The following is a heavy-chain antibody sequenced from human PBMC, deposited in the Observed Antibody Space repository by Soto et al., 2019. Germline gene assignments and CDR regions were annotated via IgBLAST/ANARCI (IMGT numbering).Heavy chain of an antibody. J-gene: IGHJ6*03. D-gene: IGHD2-2*03. CDR2: ISGSGGST. CDR3: ANHHGYCSSTSCSRYYYYMDV. CDR1: GFTFSSYA. Sequence: GGSLRLSCAASGFTFSSYAMSWVRQAPGKGLEWVSAISGSGGSTYYADSVKGRFTISRDNSKNTLYLQMNSLRAEDTAVYYCANHHGYCSSTSCSRYYYYMDVWGKGTTVTVSS. V-gene: IGHV3-23*01.